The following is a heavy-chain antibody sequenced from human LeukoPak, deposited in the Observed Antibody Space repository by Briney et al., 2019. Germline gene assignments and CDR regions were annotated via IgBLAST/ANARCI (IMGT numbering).Heavy chain of an antibody. Sequence: GGTLRLSCAASGFTFSSYGMSWVRQAPGKGLERVSAISGSGGSTYYADSVKGRFTISRDNSKNTLYLQMNSLRAEDTAVYYCAKSYSSSPYYFDYWGQGTLVTVSS. CDR3: AKSYSSSPYYFDY. CDR1: GFTFSSYG. D-gene: IGHD6-13*01. J-gene: IGHJ4*02. CDR2: ISGSGGST. V-gene: IGHV3-23*01.